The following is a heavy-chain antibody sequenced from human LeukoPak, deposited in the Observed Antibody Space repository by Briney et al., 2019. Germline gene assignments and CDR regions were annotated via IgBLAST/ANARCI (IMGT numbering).Heavy chain of an antibody. J-gene: IGHJ6*02. CDR3: AKNYGSRSYSGMDV. CDR2: ISSSSSYI. V-gene: IGHV3-21*01. D-gene: IGHD3-10*01. CDR1: GFTFSSYS. Sequence: GGSLRLSCAASGFTFSSYSMNWVRQAPGKGLEWVSSISSSSSYIYYADSVKGRFAISRDNAKNSLHLQMDSLRAEDTGIYYCAKNYGSRSYSGMDVWGQGTTVTVSS.